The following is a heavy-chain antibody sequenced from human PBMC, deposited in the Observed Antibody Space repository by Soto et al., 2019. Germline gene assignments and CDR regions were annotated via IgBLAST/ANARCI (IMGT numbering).Heavy chain of an antibody. D-gene: IGHD1-26*01. CDR2: VSGYNRNT. Sequence: QVQLVQSGVEVKMPGASVKLACKASGYTFTNYGLTWVRQVPGQGLEWIGWVSGYNRNTNYAQKFEHRVIMTTDTSTSTAFMELRSLRPDDTGIYFCARERQWEALIYWGQGTLLTVSP. V-gene: IGHV1-18*01. J-gene: IGHJ4*02. CDR3: ARERQWEALIY. CDR1: GYTFTNYG.